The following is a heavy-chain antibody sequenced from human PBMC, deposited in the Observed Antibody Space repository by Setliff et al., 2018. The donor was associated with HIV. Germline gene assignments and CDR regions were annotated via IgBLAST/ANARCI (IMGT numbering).Heavy chain of an antibody. CDR3: VRDFNWESGR. D-gene: IGHD1-1*01. J-gene: IGHJ4*02. V-gene: IGHV3-23*01. Sequence: PGGSLRLSCTASGFTFSNSDMNWVRQAPGKGLEWVSNINYSGEKTSHADSVKGRFTISRDNSKNTVHLQMSSLRADDTAVYYCVRDFNWESGRWGPGTLVTVSS. CDR2: INYSGEKT. CDR1: GFTFSNSD.